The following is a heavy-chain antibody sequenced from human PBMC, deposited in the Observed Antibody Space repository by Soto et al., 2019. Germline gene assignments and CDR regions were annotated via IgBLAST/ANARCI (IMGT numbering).Heavy chain of an antibody. D-gene: IGHD3-9*01. J-gene: IGHJ5*02. V-gene: IGHV4-31*01. CDR3: ASVYYDLLTGLDR. Sequence: QVQLQESGPGLVKPSQTLSLTCTVSGGSISSGGYYWHWIRQHPGKGLEWIGYIYYSGSTYYNPSLKSPVTISIDTSKNQFSLKLSSVTAADTAIYSCASVYYDLLTGLDRWGQGTLVTVSS. CDR2: IYYSGST. CDR1: GGSISSGGYY.